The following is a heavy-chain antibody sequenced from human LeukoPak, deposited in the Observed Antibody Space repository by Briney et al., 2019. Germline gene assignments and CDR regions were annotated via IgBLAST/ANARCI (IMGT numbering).Heavy chain of an antibody. CDR2: INHSGST. Sequence: PSETLSLTCAVYGGSFSGYYWSWIRHPPGKGLEWIGEINHSGSTNYNPSLKSRVTISVDTSKNQFSLKLSSVTAADTAVYYCARDIVANDYWGQGTLVTVSS. V-gene: IGHV4-34*01. CDR1: GGSFSGYY. D-gene: IGHD5-12*01. J-gene: IGHJ4*02. CDR3: ARDIVANDY.